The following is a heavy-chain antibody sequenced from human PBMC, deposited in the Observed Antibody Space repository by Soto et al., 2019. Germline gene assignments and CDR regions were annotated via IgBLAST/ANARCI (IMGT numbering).Heavy chain of an antibody. Sequence: QVQLQQWGAGLLKPSETLSLTCAVHGGPFSGYYWSWIRQPPGKGLEWIGEINYSGNTNYTPSLKSRVTISVDTSKKHFSLKLSSVTAADTAVYYCARGIGGTSDYWGQETLVTVSS. D-gene: IGHD2-15*01. V-gene: IGHV4-34*01. CDR1: GGPFSGYY. CDR2: INYSGNT. J-gene: IGHJ4*02. CDR3: ARGIGGTSDY.